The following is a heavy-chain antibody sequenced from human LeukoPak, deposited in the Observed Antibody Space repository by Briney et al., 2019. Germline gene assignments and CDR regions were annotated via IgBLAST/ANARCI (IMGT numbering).Heavy chain of an antibody. CDR1: GVSISSSNSY. CDR2: IYYTGNT. J-gene: IGHJ5*02. CDR3: AYCGGDCTRQGFDP. V-gene: IGHV4-39*01. D-gene: IGHD2-21*02. Sequence: PSETLSLTCTVSGVSISSSNSYWGWIRQPPGKGLEWIGSIYYTGNTYYNASLKSRVTISIDTSKNQFSLKLSSVTAADTAVYYCAYCGGDCTRQGFDPWGQGTLVTVSS.